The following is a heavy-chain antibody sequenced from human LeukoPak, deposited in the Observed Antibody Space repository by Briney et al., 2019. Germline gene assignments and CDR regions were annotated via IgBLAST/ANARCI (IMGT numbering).Heavy chain of an antibody. CDR2: IIPIFGTA. J-gene: IGHJ4*02. Sequence: SVKVSCKASGGTFSSYAISWVRQAPGQGREWRGGIIPIFGTANYAQKFQGRVTITADESTSTAYMELSSLRSEDTAVYYCARDQYGSGSYYKPFDYWGQGTLVTVSS. CDR3: ARDQYGSGSYYKPFDY. V-gene: IGHV1-69*13. D-gene: IGHD3-10*01. CDR1: GGTFSSYA.